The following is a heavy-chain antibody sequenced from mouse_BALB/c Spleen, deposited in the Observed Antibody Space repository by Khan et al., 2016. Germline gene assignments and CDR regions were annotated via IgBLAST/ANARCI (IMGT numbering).Heavy chain of an antibody. CDR3: ARNGPAWFAY. Sequence: EVKLEESGPSLVKPSQTLSLTCSVTGDSITSGYWNWIRKFPGNKIEYMGYISYSGSTYYNPSLKSRISITRDTSKNQYYLQLNSVTTEDTATYYCARNGPAWFAYWGQGTLVTVSA. J-gene: IGHJ3*01. CDR2: ISYSGST. CDR1: GDSITSGY. V-gene: IGHV3-8*02.